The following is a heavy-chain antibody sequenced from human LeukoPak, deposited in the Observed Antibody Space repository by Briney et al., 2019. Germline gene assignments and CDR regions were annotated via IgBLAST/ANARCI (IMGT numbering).Heavy chain of an antibody. CDR3: ARGYYDFWSGYPTADHDY. D-gene: IGHD3-3*01. V-gene: IGHV3-74*01. J-gene: IGHJ4*02. CDR1: GFTFSSYW. CDR2: INSDGSST. Sequence: GGSLRLSCAASGFTFSSYWMHWVRHAPGKGLVWVSRINSDGSSTSYADSVKGRFTISRDNAKNTLYLQMNSLRAEDTAVYYCARGYYDFWSGYPTADHDYWGQGTLVTVSS.